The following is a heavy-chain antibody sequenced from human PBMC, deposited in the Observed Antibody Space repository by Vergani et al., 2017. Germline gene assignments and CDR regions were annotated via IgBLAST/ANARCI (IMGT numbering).Heavy chain of an antibody. V-gene: IGHV4-39*01. D-gene: IGHD3-9*01. J-gene: IGHJ4*02. CDR3: ARTGSFILRYVHWAL. Sequence: QLHLQESGPGLVKPSETLSLTCTVSGGSITSSSYYWGWIRQPPGKGLEWIGNIYHSGGAYYNPSLKGRVTISVDTSKNQFSLEVTSVTAADPPIYFCARTGSFILRYVHWALWGQGTLVTVSS. CDR1: GGSITSSSYY. CDR2: IYHSGGA.